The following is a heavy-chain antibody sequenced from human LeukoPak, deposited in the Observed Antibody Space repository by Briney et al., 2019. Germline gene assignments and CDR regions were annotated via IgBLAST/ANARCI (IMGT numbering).Heavy chain of an antibody. J-gene: IGHJ4*02. CDR1: GYSISSGYY. Sequence: SETLSLTCAVSGYSISSGYYWGWIRQPPGKGLEWIGSMFHSGSTYYNPSLKSRVTISVDTSKNQFSLKLSSVTAADTAVYYCARGPIYSSWGQGTLVTVSS. CDR2: MFHSGST. D-gene: IGHD6-13*01. V-gene: IGHV4-38-2*01. CDR3: ARGPIYSS.